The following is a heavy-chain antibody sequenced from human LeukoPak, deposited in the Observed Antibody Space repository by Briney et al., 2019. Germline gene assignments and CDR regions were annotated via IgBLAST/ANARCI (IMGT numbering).Heavy chain of an antibody. CDR3: VKLWFGELLYYGMDV. CDR2: INPNSGGT. CDR1: GYTFTGYY. Sequence: ASVKVSCKASGYTFTGYYTHWVRQAPGQGLEWMGRINPNSGGTNYAQKFQGRVTMTRDTSISTAYMELSRLRSDDTAVYYCVKLWFGELLYYGMDVWGQGTTVTVSS. J-gene: IGHJ6*02. D-gene: IGHD3-10*01. V-gene: IGHV1-2*06.